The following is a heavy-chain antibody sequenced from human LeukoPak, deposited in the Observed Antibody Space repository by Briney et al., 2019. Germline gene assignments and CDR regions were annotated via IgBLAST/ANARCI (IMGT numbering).Heavy chain of an antibody. V-gene: IGHV4-59*01. J-gene: IGHJ6*03. CDR2: IYYSGST. Sequence: SETLSLTCTVSGGSISSYYWSWIRQPPGKGLEWIGYIYYSGSTNYNPSLKSRVTISVDTSKNQFSLKLSSVTAADTAVYYCARAKYGGNSGPLYYYYYMDVWGKGTTVTVSS. CDR3: ARAKYGGNSGPLYYYYYMDV. CDR1: GGSISSYY. D-gene: IGHD4-23*01.